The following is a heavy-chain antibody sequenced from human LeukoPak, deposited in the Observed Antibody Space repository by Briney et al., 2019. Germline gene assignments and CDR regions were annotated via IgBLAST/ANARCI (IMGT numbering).Heavy chain of an antibody. J-gene: IGHJ4*02. CDR2: TSGSGRTI. V-gene: IGHV3-23*01. CDR3: AKNVMVKRYIDY. D-gene: IGHD5-18*01. Sequence: GGSLRLSCAASGFILNNHAMTWVRQAPGKGLQWISVTSGSGRTIEYEDSVKGRFTISRDNSKNTVSLQMNNLRVEDTAIYYCAKNVMVKRYIDYWGQGTPVTVSS. CDR1: GFILNNHA.